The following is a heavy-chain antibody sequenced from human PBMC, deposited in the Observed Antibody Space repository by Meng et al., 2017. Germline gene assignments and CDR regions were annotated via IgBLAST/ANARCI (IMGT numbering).Heavy chain of an antibody. CDR2: IYTSGST. D-gene: IGHD3-22*01. V-gene: IGHV4-4*07. Sequence: LRLSCTVSGGSISSYYWSWIRQPAGKGLEWIGRIYTSGSTNYNPSLKSRVTRSVDTSKNQFSLKLSSVTAADTAVYYCARGFSVGYDSSGYYYGPPYFDYWGQGTLVTVSS. J-gene: IGHJ4*02. CDR3: ARGFSVGYDSSGYYYGPPYFDY. CDR1: GGSISSYY.